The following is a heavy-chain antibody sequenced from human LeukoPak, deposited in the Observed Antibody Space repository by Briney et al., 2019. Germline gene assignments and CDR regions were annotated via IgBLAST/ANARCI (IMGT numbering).Heavy chain of an antibody. V-gene: IGHV3-30*02. J-gene: IGHJ3*02. Sequence: FTFSRDNSKNTLYLQMNSLRAEDTAVYYCAKDRVCRLSSSDAFDIWGQGTMVTVSS. D-gene: IGHD6-6*01. CDR3: AKDRVCRLSSSDAFDI.